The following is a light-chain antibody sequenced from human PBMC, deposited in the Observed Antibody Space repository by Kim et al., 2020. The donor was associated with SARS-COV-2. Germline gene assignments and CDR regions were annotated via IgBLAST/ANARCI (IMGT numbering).Light chain of an antibody. CDR2: GKN. Sequence: AVGHTVRITCQGDSLRSYYASWYQQKPGQAPVLVIYGKNNRPSGIPDRFSGSSSGNTASLTITGAQAEDEADYYCNSRDSSGNLVVFGGGTQLTVL. V-gene: IGLV3-19*01. CDR3: NSRDSSGNLVV. CDR1: SLRSYY. J-gene: IGLJ2*01.